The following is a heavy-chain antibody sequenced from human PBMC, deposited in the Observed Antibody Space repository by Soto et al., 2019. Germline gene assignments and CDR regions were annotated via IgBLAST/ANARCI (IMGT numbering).Heavy chain of an antibody. CDR1: GYTFTSYD. CDR3: ARGPAILVGLVVVAAKYYYYYMDV. CDR2: MNPNSGNT. V-gene: IGHV1-8*01. D-gene: IGHD2-15*01. J-gene: IGHJ6*03. Sequence: ASVKVSCKASGYTFTSYDINWVRQATGQGLEWMGWMNPNSGNTGYAQKFQGRVTMTRNTSISTAYMELSSLRSEDTAVYYCARGPAILVGLVVVAAKYYYYYMDVWGKGTTVTVSS.